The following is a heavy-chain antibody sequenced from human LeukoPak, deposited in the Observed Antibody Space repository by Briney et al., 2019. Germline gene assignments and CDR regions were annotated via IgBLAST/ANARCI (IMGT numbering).Heavy chain of an antibody. CDR3: AKIHQNRVVVGAKGAFDI. V-gene: IGHV3-9*01. J-gene: IGHJ3*02. CDR1: GFTFDDYA. Sequence: PGRSLRLSCAASGFTFDDYAMHWVRQAPGKGLEWVSGISWNSGSIGYADSVKGRFTISRDNAKNSLYLQMNSLRAEDTAIYYCAKIHQNRVVVGAKGAFDIWGQGTVVTVSS. D-gene: IGHD2-15*01. CDR2: ISWNSGSI.